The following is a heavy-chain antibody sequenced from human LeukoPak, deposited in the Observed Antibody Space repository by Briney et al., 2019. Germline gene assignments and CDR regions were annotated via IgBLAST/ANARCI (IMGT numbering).Heavy chain of an antibody. D-gene: IGHD5-18*01. CDR2: ISGGGDAT. V-gene: IGHV3-23*01. CDR1: GFTFVTYA. Sequence: GGSLRLSCAASGFTFVTYAMIWVRRTPGKGLEWVSAISGGGDATYYTDFVKGRFTISRDNSQSTIYLRLNRLRAADTAVDFCVRLSGTFGYTSRIFDYWGQGVLVTVS. CDR3: VRLSGTFGYTSRIFDY. J-gene: IGHJ4*02.